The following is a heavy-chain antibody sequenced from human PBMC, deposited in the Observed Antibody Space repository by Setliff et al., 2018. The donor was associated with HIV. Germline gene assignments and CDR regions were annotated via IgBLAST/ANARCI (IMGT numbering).Heavy chain of an antibody. CDR1: GGSFSGYY. CDR2: VNYSGSS. Sequence: PSETLSLTCAVYGGSFSGYYWTYIRQPPGKGLEWIGEVNYSGSSNYNPSLKSRVTISVDTSKNQFSLKLSSVTAADPAVYYCARSPAGARTRYFDYWGQGTLVTVSS. D-gene: IGHD3-10*01. CDR3: ARSPAGARTRYFDY. J-gene: IGHJ4*02. V-gene: IGHV4-34*01.